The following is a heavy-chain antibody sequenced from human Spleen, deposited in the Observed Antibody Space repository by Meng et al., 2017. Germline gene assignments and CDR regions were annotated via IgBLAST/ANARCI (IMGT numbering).Heavy chain of an antibody. J-gene: IGHJ4*02. D-gene: IGHD6-13*01. CDR2: IKHSGRT. V-gene: IGHV4-34*01. CDR3: ARGPGIAAAGKPFDY. Sequence: QLQLQHGVDLLLKPLTPRPLTCAFYGGALREYSRTCVRQPPGKGLEWFGEIKHSGRTNYNPSLKRRVTISLDTSKNQFSLKRSSVTAADTAVYYCARGPGIAAAGKPFDYWGQGTLVTVSS. CDR1: GGALREYS.